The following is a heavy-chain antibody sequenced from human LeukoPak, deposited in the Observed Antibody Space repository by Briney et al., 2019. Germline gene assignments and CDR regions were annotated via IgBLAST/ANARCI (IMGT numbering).Heavy chain of an antibody. Sequence: TGGSLRPSCAASGFTFSSYAMSWVRQAPGKGLEWVAFIRYDGSNKYYADSMKGRFTISRDNSKNTLYLQMNSLRAEDTAVYYCVKGALLRFLEWLLFRSIFDYWGQGTLVTVSS. J-gene: IGHJ4*02. V-gene: IGHV3-30*02. CDR3: VKGALLRFLEWLLFRSIFDY. CDR2: IRYDGSNK. CDR1: GFTFSSYA. D-gene: IGHD3-3*01.